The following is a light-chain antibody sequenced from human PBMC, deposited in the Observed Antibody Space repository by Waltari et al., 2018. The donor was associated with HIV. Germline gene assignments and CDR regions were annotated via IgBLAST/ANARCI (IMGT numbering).Light chain of an antibody. J-gene: IGLJ3*02. CDR3: GTWDSSLNAGV. V-gene: IGLV1-51*01. Sequence: QSMLTQPPSVSAAPGQKVTISCSGSSSNLANNYVSWYQHLPGAAPKLVIYENDNLPSGIPDRFSGSKSCASATLVITGLQTGDEGDYYCGTWDSSLNAGVFGGGTKLTVL. CDR1: SSNLANNY. CDR2: END.